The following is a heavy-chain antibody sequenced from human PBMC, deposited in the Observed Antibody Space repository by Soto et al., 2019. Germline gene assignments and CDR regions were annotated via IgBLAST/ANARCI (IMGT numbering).Heavy chain of an antibody. CDR2: ISSDGTDV. V-gene: IGHV3-74*01. CDR1: GFTLSSYC. Sequence: EVQLVESGGGLVQPGGSLRLSCAASGFTLSSYCMHWVRQAPGRELMWVSRISSDGTDVLHADSVKGRFTISRDNARNTVYLQMNSLRAEDTAVYFCARDQTVHGPSTLDSWGQGTLVAVSS. CDR3: ARDQTVHGPSTLDS. J-gene: IGHJ4*02. D-gene: IGHD2-8*01.